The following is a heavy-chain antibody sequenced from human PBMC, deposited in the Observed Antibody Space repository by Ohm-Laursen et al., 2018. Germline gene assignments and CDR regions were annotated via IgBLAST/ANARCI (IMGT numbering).Heavy chain of an antibody. CDR3: ARSYDILTGYYKSRGYSFGY. Sequence: AASVKVSCKASGGTFSSYAISWVRQAPGQGLEWMGGIIPIFGTANYAQKFQGRVTITADESTSTAYMELSSLRSEDTAVYYCARSYDILTGYYKSRGYSFGYWGQGTLVTVSS. J-gene: IGHJ4*02. V-gene: IGHV1-69*13. CDR2: IIPIFGTA. D-gene: IGHD3-9*01. CDR1: GGTFSSYA.